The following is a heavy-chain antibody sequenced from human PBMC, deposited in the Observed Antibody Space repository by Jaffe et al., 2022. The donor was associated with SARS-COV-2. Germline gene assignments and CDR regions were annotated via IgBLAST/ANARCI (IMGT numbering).Heavy chain of an antibody. CDR3: AKDRYYARGAEDAFDI. V-gene: IGHV3-23*01. CDR2: ISGSGGST. CDR1: GFTFSSYA. Sequence: EVQLLESGGGLVQPGGSLRLSCAASGFTFSSYAMSWVRQAPGKGLEWVSAISGSGGSTYYADSVKGRFTISRDNSKNTLYLQMNSLRAEDTAVYYCAKDRYYARGAEDAFDIWGQGTMVTVSS. J-gene: IGHJ3*02. D-gene: IGHD3-3*01.